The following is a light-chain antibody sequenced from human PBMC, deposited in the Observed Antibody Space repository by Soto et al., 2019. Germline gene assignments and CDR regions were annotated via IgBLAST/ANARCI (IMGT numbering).Light chain of an antibody. CDR3: ATWDRSLSVGV. CDR2: DND. Sequence: QSVLTQPPSVSAAPGQKVTISCSGSSSNIGNNYVFWYQQLPGTAPKLLIYDNDKRPSGMSDRFSGSKSGTSATLGITGLQTGDEADYYCATWDRSLSVGVFGGGTKLTVL. V-gene: IGLV1-51*01. CDR1: SSNIGNNY. J-gene: IGLJ2*01.